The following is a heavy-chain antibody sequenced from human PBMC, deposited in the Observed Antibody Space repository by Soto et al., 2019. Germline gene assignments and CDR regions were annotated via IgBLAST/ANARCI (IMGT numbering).Heavy chain of an antibody. Sequence: EVQLLESGGGLVQPGGSLRLSCAVSGFTFSSYAMSWLRQDPGKGLEWVSAISSSGDNTYYADSVKGRFTISRDNSKNTLYLQMNSLRAEDTAVYYCAKNGFRLQLSSWFAPWGQGTLVTVSS. CDR2: ISSSGDNT. D-gene: IGHD1-1*01. V-gene: IGHV3-23*01. CDR3: AKNGFRLQLSSWFAP. J-gene: IGHJ5*02. CDR1: GFTFSSYA.